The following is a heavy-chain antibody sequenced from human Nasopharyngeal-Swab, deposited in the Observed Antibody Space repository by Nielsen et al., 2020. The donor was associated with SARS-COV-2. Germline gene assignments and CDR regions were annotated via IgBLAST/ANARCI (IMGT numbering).Heavy chain of an antibody. Sequence: WIRQPPGKGLEWVSYISSSSSTIYYADSVKGRFTISRDNAKNSLYLQMNSLRAEDTAVYYCARDSYPEEAYCGGDCYLNYYYYGMDVWSQGTTVTVSS. V-gene: IGHV3-48*04. CDR2: ISSSSSTI. J-gene: IGHJ6*02. D-gene: IGHD2-21*01. CDR3: ARDSYPEEAYCGGDCYLNYYYYGMDV.